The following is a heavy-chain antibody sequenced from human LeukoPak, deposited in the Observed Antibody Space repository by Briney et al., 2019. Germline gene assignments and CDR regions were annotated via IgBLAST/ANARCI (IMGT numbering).Heavy chain of an antibody. CDR1: GGSISSGGYS. D-gene: IGHD2-21*02. V-gene: IGHV4-30-2*01. CDR3: ARDRAYCGGDCSHGMDV. Sequence: SSETLSLTCTVSGGSISSGGYSWGWIRQPPGKGLEWIVYIYHSGSTYYNPSLKSRVTISVDRSKDQFSLKLSSVTAADTAVYYCARDRAYCGGDCSHGMDVWGQGTTVTVSS. J-gene: IGHJ6*02. CDR2: IYHSGST.